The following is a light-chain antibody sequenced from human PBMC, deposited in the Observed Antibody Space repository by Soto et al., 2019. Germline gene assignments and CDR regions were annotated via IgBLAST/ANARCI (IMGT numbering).Light chain of an antibody. CDR3: SSYGGSDNLI. CDR1: SNDLGGYNY. V-gene: IGLV2-8*01. CDR2: EVR. J-gene: IGLJ2*01. Sequence: QSALPQPPSASGSPGQSVTISCTGSSNDLGGYNYVSWYQHHPGKAPKLIIYEVRERPSGVPDRFSGSKSGNTASLTVSGLQAEDEADYYCSSYGGSDNLIFGGGTKLTVL.